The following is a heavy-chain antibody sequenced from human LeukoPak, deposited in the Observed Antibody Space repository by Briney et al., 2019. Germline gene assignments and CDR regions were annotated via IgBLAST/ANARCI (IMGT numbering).Heavy chain of an antibody. CDR3: AKDRTGTTGADWFDP. V-gene: IGHV3-9*01. CDR1: GFTFDDYA. D-gene: IGHD1-1*01. J-gene: IGHJ5*02. CDR2: ISWNSGSI. Sequence: GGSLRLSCGASGFTFDDYAMHWVRQAPGKGLEWVSGISWNSGSIDYADSVKGRFTISRDNSKNTLYLQMNSLRAEDTAIYYCAKDRTGTTGADWFDPWGQGTLVTVSS.